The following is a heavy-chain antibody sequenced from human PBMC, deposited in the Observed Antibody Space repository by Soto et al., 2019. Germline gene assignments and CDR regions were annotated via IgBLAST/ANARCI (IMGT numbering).Heavy chain of an antibody. J-gene: IGHJ6*02. CDR2: IYPGDSDT. CDR1: GYSFTSYW. D-gene: IGHD1-26*01. V-gene: IGHV5-51*01. Sequence: GESLKISCKGSGYSFTSYWIGWVRQMPGKGLEWMGIIYPGDSDTRYSPSFQGQVTISADKSISTAYLQWSSLKASDTAMYYCARLRSDSGSYQPSYYYGMDVWGQGTTVTVSS. CDR3: ARLRSDSGSYQPSYYYGMDV.